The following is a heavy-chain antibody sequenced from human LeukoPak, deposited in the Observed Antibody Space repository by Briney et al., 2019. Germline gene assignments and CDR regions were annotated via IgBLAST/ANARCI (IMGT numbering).Heavy chain of an antibody. CDR3: AREISGTYYNPLGYMDV. J-gene: IGHJ6*03. D-gene: IGHD3-10*01. Sequence: PSETLSLTCTVSGGSIGIYYWNWIRQPAGKGLEWIGRIFTSGIANYNPSLKSRVTMSADTSKNQFSLNLSSVTAADTAVYYCAREISGTYYNPLGYMDVWGKGTTVTVSS. CDR2: IFTSGIA. CDR1: GGSIGIYY. V-gene: IGHV4-4*07.